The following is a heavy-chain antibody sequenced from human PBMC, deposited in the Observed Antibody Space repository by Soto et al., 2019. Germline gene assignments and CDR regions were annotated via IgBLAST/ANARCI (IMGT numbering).Heavy chain of an antibody. D-gene: IGHD1-26*01. V-gene: IGHV4-59*01. CDR1: GDSISSYY. CDR2: IYYSGST. Sequence: SETLSLTCTVSGDSISSYYWSWIRQPPGKGLEWIGYIYYSGSTNYNPSLKSRVTISVDTSKNQFSLKVRSVTAADTAVYYCARRYGGNFDYWGQGTLVTVSS. J-gene: IGHJ4*02. CDR3: ARRYGGNFDY.